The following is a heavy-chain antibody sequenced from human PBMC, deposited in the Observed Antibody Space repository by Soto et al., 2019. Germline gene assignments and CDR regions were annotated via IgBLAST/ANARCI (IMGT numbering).Heavy chain of an antibody. J-gene: IGHJ5*02. Sequence: ASVNVSCKASGYTFTSYGISWVRQAPGQGLEWMGWISAYNGNTNYAQKLQGRVTMTTDTSTSTAYMELRSLRSDDTAVYYCARDLWEETDNWFDPWGQGTLVTVSS. V-gene: IGHV1-18*01. CDR2: ISAYNGNT. CDR3: ARDLWEETDNWFDP. CDR1: GYTFTSYG. D-gene: IGHD1-26*01.